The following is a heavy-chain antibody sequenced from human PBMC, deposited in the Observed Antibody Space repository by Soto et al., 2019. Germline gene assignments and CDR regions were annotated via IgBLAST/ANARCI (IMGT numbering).Heavy chain of an antibody. CDR1: GFSLSTSGVG. Sequence: SGPTLVNPTQTLTLTCTFSGFSLSTSGVGVGWIRQPPGKALEWLALIYWDDDKRYSPSLKSRLTITKDTSKNQVVLTMANMDPVDTATYYCAHRRAMNFLVHAFDIWGQGTMVTVSS. V-gene: IGHV2-5*02. CDR3: AHRRAMNFLVHAFDI. J-gene: IGHJ3*02. D-gene: IGHD3-10*01. CDR2: IYWDDDK.